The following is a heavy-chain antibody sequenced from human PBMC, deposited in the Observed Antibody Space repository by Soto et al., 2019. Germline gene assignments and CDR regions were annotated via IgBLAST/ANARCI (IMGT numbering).Heavy chain of an antibody. D-gene: IGHD2-21*02. CDR2: INACNGNT. J-gene: IGHJ4*02. CDR3: ARAWVVVTAPDY. V-gene: IGHV1-3*01. CDR1: GYTFTSYA. Sequence: GASVKVSCKASGYTFTSYAMHWVRPAPGQRLEWMGWINACNGNTKYSQKFQGRVTITRDTSASTAYMELSSLRSEDTAVYYCARAWVVVTAPDYWGQGTLVTVSS.